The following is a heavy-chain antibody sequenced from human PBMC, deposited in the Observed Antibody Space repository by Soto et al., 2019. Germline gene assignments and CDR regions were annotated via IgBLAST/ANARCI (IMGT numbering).Heavy chain of an antibody. D-gene: IGHD3-9*01. Sequence: SVKVSCKASGGTFSSYAISWVRQAPGQGLEWMGGIIPIFGTANYAQKFQGRVTITADESTSTAYMELSSLRSEDTAVYYCARQLRYFHWLSPDYYYGMDVWGQGTKVTVYS. J-gene: IGHJ6*02. V-gene: IGHV1-69*13. CDR2: IIPIFGTA. CDR3: ARQLRYFHWLSPDYYYGMDV. CDR1: GGTFSSYA.